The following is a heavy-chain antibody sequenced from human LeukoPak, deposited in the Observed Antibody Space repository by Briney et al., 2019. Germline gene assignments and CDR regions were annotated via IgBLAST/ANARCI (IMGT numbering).Heavy chain of an antibody. V-gene: IGHV3-53*01. CDR1: GFTVSDNY. Sequence: GGSLRLSCAASGFTVSDNYMSWVRQAPGKGLEWVSVIYSGGSTYYADSVKGRFTISRDNSKDTLYLQMNSLRAEDAAVYYCARAHWGSGTLYWYFDLWGRGTLVTVSS. D-gene: IGHD7-27*01. J-gene: IGHJ2*01. CDR3: ARAHWGSGTLYWYFDL. CDR2: IYSGGST.